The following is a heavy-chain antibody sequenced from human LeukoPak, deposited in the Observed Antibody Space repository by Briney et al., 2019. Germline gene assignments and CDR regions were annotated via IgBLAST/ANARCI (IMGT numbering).Heavy chain of an antibody. D-gene: IGHD3-10*01. CDR3: AKDYYYGSGSYSLFDY. CDR2: IYSGSDYI. J-gene: IGHJ4*02. V-gene: IGHV3-21*04. Sequence: GGSLRLSCAASGLPFSSDRMNWVRQAPGKGLEWVSTIYSGSDYIYYADSVKGRFTISRDNAKNSLYLQMNSLRAEDTALYYCAKDYYYGSGSYSLFDYWGQGTLDTVSS. CDR1: GLPFSSDR.